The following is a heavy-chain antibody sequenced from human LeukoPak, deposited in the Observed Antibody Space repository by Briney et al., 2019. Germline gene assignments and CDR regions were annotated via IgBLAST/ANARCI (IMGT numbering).Heavy chain of an antibody. CDR1: GFTVSSNY. Sequence: PGGSLRLSCAASGFTVSSNYMSWVRQAPGKGLEWVSVIYSGGSTYYADSVKGRFTISRDNSKNTLYLQMNSLRAEDTAVYYCARDRDRSSWYIGLFDPWGQGTLVTVSS. D-gene: IGHD6-13*01. CDR2: IYSGGST. V-gene: IGHV3-66*01. J-gene: IGHJ5*02. CDR3: ARDRDRSSWYIGLFDP.